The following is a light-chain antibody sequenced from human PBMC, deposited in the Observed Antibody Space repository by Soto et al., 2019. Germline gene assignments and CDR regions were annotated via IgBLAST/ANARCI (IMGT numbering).Light chain of an antibody. V-gene: IGKV3-20*01. CDR1: QTVSNTY. CDR2: GAS. CDR3: QQYSTSPPEYT. Sequence: EIVLTQSPGTLSLSPGERATLSCRTSQTVSNTYLAWYQQKPGQAPRLLLYGASSRATGIQDRFSGSGSGTDFTLTISRLEPEDCVVYYCQQYSTSPPEYTFGQGTKLEIK. J-gene: IGKJ2*01.